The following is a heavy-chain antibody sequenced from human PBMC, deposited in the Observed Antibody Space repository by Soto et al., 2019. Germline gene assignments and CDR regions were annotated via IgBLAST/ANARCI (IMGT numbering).Heavy chain of an antibody. CDR3: ARQFSVYGDYGRYFDF. CDR2: IWYDGSYK. CDR1: GFTFSTYG. D-gene: IGHD4-17*01. J-gene: IGHJ4*02. V-gene: IGHV3-33*01. Sequence: GGSLRLSCAASGFTFSTYGIHWVRQAPGKGLEWVSVIWYDGSYKFYADSVKGRFTISRDNSKNTLFLQMNGLRAEDTAVYYCARQFSVYGDYGRYFDFWGQGTLVTVSS.